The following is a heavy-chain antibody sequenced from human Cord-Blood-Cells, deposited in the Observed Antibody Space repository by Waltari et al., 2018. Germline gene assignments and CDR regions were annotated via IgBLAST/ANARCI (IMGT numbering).Heavy chain of an antibody. V-gene: IGHV4-39*01. D-gene: IGHD6-6*01. Sequence: QLQLQESGPGLVKPSETLSLTCTVSGGSISSSSYYWGWIRQPPGKGREWIGSIYYSGSTYYNPSLKSRVTISVDTSKNQFSLKLSSVTAADTAVYYCARQNIEYSSSFFDYWGQGTLVTVSS. CDR3: ARQNIEYSSSFFDY. CDR1: GGSISSSSYY. CDR2: IYYSGST. J-gene: IGHJ4*02.